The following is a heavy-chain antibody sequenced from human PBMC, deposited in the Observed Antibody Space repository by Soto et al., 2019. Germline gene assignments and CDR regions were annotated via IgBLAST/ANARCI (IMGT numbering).Heavy chain of an antibody. D-gene: IGHD3-9*01. V-gene: IGHV3-30-3*01. CDR2: ISYDGSNK. CDR1: GFTFSSYA. J-gene: IGHJ6*02. Sequence: QVQLVGSGGGVVQPGRSLRLSCAASGFTFSSYAMHWVRQAPGKGLEWVAVISYDGSNKYYADSVKGRFTISRDNSKNTLYLQMNSLRAEDTAVYYCARDLRTIFSQQPQTLYYYYGMDVWGQGTTVTVSS. CDR3: ARDLRTIFSQQPQTLYYYYGMDV.